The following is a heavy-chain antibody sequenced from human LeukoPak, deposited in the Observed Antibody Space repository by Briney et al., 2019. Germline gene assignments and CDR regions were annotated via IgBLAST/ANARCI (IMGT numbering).Heavy chain of an antibody. J-gene: IGHJ4*02. V-gene: IGHV4-39*01. CDR2: IYYSGST. Sequence: SETLSLTCAVSGGSISSNSYYWGWIRQPPGKGLEWIGSIYYSGSTYYNPSLKSRVTISVDTSKNQFSLKLSSVTAADTAVYYCARTRYYYNSRSYGAPYYFDYWGQGTLVTVSS. D-gene: IGHD3-10*01. CDR1: GGSISSNSYY. CDR3: ARTRYYYNSRSYGAPYYFDY.